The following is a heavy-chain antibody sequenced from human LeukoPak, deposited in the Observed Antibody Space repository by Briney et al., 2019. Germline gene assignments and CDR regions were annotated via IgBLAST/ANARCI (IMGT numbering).Heavy chain of an antibody. D-gene: IGHD5-18*01. CDR2: IDYRGST. Sequence: SETLSLTCTVSDGSISNYYWSWIRQPPGTGLEWIAYIDYRGSTTYNPSLKSRGTISVDTSRNQFSLKLSSVTAADTAVYYCARSRSGYSYDHAAFDIWGQGTMVTVSS. CDR3: ARSRSGYSYDHAAFDI. CDR1: DGSISNYY. V-gene: IGHV4-59*01. J-gene: IGHJ3*02.